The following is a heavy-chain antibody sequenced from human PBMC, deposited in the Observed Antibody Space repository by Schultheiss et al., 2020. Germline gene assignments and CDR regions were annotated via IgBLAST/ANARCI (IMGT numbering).Heavy chain of an antibody. J-gene: IGHJ2*01. Sequence: SETLSLTCAVSGYSISSYYYWGWIRQPPGKGLEWIGSIYYSGSTYYNPSLKSRLTLSADMSQNQFSLRVSSVTAADTAVYYCARQPTDLSNWYFDLWGRGTLV. CDR2: IYYSGST. CDR3: ARQPTDLSNWYFDL. V-gene: IGHV4-38-2*01. CDR1: GYSISSYYY.